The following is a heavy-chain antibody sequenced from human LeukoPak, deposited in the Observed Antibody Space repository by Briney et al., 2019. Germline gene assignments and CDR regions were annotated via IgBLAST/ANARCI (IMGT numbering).Heavy chain of an antibody. CDR1: GFTFSSYA. Sequence: GGSLRLSCAASGFTFSSYAMSWVRQVPGKGLECVSVISASGGKTYYADSVKGRFTISRDTSKTTISLQMNSLRVEDSAVYYCAKWTRTTLFRGDRARFDSWGQGTLVTVSS. D-gene: IGHD3-10*01. V-gene: IGHV3-23*01. CDR2: ISASGGKT. J-gene: IGHJ4*02. CDR3: AKWTRTTLFRGDRARFDS.